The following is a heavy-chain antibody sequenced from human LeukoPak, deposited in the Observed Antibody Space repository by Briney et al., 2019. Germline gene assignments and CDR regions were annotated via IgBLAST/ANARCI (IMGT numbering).Heavy chain of an antibody. CDR1: GFTFSTYW. D-gene: IGHD1-26*01. Sequence: GGSLRLSCAASGFTFSTYWMAWVRQAPGKGLEWVANIKGDESARHQADSVKGRFTIARDNTQTSVYLQMNNLRGDDTAVYYCARDVVGSLDYWGQGTLVTVSS. CDR3: ARDVVGSLDY. CDR2: IKGDESAR. V-gene: IGHV3-7*01. J-gene: IGHJ4*02.